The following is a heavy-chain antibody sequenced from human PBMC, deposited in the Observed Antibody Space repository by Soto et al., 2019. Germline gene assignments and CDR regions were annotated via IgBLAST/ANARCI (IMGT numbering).Heavy chain of an antibody. CDR1: EFTVDKYY. CDR3: ARGHRNYYYGFEV. V-gene: IGHV3-7*01. Sequence: PGGSLRLSCAASEFTVDKYYMTWVRQAPGKGPDWVANIKPDGSEQYYVDSVKGRFTISRANANNSLYLQMNSLRAEDSAVYFSARGHRNYYYGFEVGYRETTVAISS. J-gene: IGHJ6*02. CDR2: IKPDGSEQ.